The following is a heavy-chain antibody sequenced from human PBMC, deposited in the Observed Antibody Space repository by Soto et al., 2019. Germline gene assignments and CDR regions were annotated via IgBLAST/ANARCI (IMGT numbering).Heavy chain of an antibody. CDR2: ISPMFGAA. CDR1: GGTFNTYA. J-gene: IGHJ4*02. D-gene: IGHD3-10*01. Sequence: QVQLVQSGAEMKKPGSSVKVSCQSSGGTFNTYAMNWVRQAPGQGPEWMGDISPMFGAANYAPKFQGRVTITADEYTGTSNMQLSRLTSEDTALYFCAREVQVHTPAFVYWGQGALVTVSS. V-gene: IGHV1-69*19. CDR3: AREVQVHTPAFVY.